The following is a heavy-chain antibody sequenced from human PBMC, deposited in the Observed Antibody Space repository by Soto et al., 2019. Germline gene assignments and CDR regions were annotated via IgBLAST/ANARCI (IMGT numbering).Heavy chain of an antibody. D-gene: IGHD2-15*01. Sequence: PGGSLRLSCTASGFSFNTYSMNWVRQAPGKGLEWISYISSDSKTIDYSDSVKGRFTISRDNARNSLYLQMKSLRAEDTAVYYCARDRCGRFQRSGGACYDFWGQGTRVTVAS. CDR2: ISSDSKTI. J-gene: IGHJ4*02. V-gene: IGHV3-48*01. CDR1: GFSFNTYS. CDR3: ARDRCGRFQRSGGACYDF.